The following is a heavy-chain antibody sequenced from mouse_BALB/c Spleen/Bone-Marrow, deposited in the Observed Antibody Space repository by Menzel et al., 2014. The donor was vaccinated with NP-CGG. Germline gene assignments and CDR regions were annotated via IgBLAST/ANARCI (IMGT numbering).Heavy chain of an antibody. CDR2: IYPGGGNT. CDR1: GYTFTDYY. CDR3: ARPPYYYGSSYYWYFDV. D-gene: IGHD1-1*01. V-gene: IGHV1-84*02. J-gene: IGHJ1*01. Sequence: QVHVKQSGPELVKPGASVKISCKASGYTFTDYYINWVKQKPGQGLEWIGWIYPGGGNTKYNEKFKGKATLTVDTSSSTAYMQLSSLTSEDTAVYFCARPPYYYGSSYYWYFDVWGAGTTVTVSS.